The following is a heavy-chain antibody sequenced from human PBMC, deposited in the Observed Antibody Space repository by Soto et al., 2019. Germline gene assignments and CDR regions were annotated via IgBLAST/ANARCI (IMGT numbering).Heavy chain of an antibody. CDR1: GFTFSSYG. V-gene: IGHV3-48*02. CDR2: ISSSSTTI. Sequence: EVQLVESGGGLVQPGGSLRLSCAASGFTFSSYGMNWVRQAPGKGLEWVSYISSSSTTIYYADSVKGRFTIFRDNAKSSLSLQLNSLRDEDTAVYYWARWPYYYDSSNYYGYWGQGTLVTVSS. J-gene: IGHJ4*02. CDR3: ARWPYYYDSSNYYGY. D-gene: IGHD3-22*01.